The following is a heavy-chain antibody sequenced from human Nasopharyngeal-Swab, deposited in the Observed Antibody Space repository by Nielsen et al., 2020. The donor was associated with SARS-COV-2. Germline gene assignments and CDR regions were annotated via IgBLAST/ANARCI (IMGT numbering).Heavy chain of an antibody. CDR3: ARDRQDSSGYEPFDY. D-gene: IGHD3-22*01. CDR2: ISAYNGNT. CDR1: AYTFTSYG. Sequence: ASVKVSCNASAYTFTSYGISWLRQDPGQGLEWMGWISAYNGNTNYAQKLQGRVTMTTDTSTSTAYMELRSLRSDDTAVYYCARDRQDSSGYEPFDYWGQGTLVTVSS. V-gene: IGHV1-18*04. J-gene: IGHJ4*02.